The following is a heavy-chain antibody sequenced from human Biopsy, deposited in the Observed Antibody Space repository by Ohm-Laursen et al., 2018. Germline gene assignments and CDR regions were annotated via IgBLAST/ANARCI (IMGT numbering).Heavy chain of an antibody. CDR3: ATKLTGYFHH. Sequence: ASVKVSCKAPGGTFSNYGVNWARQAPGQGLEWLGGNIPILGTGNYAQKFQDRVTVAADTSTSTATMELRSLRSDDTAVYYCATKLTGYFHHWGQETLVIVSS. CDR2: NIPILGTG. J-gene: IGHJ1*01. CDR1: GGTFSNYG. V-gene: IGHV1-69*06. D-gene: IGHD3-9*01.